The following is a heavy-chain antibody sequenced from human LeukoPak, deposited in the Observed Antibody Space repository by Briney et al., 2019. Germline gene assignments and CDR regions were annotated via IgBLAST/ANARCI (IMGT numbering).Heavy chain of an antibody. Sequence: SGTLSLTCAVSGGSITTTNWWSWVRQPPGKGLEGIGEVHLSGATNYNLSLDSGVSMSIDKSKNHLSLEVTSVTATETAIYYCTGESGVFSPFGFWGQGTLVTVSS. CDR2: VHLSGAT. J-gene: IGHJ4*02. CDR1: GGSITTTNW. D-gene: IGHD1-26*01. V-gene: IGHV4-4*02. CDR3: TGESGVFSPFGF.